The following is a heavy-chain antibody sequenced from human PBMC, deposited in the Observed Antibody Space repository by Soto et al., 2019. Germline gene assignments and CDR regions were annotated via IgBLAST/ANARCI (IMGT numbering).Heavy chain of an antibody. CDR1: GWTFSGYA. J-gene: IGHJ6*03. CDR2: INPNCGGT. CDR3: ARAAYYGSGSYYNVDYYYYMDV. D-gene: IGHD3-10*01. V-gene: IGHV1-2*04. Sequence: ASVKVSCKASGWTFSGYAIRWVRQAPGQGLEWMGWINPNCGGTNYAQKFQGWVTMTTDTSISTAYMELSRLRSDDTAVYYCARAAYYGSGSYYNVDYYYYMDVWGKGTTVTVSS.